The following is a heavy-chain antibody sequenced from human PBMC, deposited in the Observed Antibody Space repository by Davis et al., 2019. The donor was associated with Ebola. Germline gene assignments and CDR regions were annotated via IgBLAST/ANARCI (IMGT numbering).Heavy chain of an antibody. CDR3: TTSPGHSSTWHAFDL. CDR1: GFTFSYGW. CDR2: IKSKNDDGTT. Sequence: GESLKISCAASGFTFSYGWMSWVRQAPGKGLEWVGRIKSKNDDGTTDYAPPVKGRFIISRDDSKNTLYLQMNSLQTEDTAVYFCTTSPGHSSTWHAFDLWGQGTKVTVSS. V-gene: IGHV3-15*01. J-gene: IGHJ3*01. D-gene: IGHD6-6*01.